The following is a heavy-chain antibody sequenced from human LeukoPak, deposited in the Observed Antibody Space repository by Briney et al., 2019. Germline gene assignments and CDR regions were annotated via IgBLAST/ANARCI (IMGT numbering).Heavy chain of an antibody. V-gene: IGHV3-15*01. D-gene: IGHD2-15*01. CDR3: TTDPPGFGYCSGGSCSSDNWFDP. Sequence: GGSLRLSCAASGFTFSDYYMSWVRQAPGKGLEWVGLIRSKTDGGTTDYAAPVKGRFTISRDDSKNTLYLQMNSLKTEDTAVYYCTTDPPGFGYCSGGSCSSDNWFDPWGQGTLVTVSS. CDR1: GFTFSDYY. J-gene: IGHJ5*02. CDR2: IRSKTDGGTT.